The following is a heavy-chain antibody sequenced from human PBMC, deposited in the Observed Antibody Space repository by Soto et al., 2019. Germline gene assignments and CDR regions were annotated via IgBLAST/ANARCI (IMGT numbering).Heavy chain of an antibody. CDR1: GFTFSSYA. CDR3: AKTGMTTMTTAY. CDR2: ISGSGGST. Sequence: TGGSLRLSCAASGFTFSSYAMSWVRQAPGKGLEWVSAISGSGGSTYYADSVKGRLTISRDNSKNTLYLQMNSLRAEDTAVYYCAKTGMTTMTTAYWGQGTLVTVSS. V-gene: IGHV3-23*01. J-gene: IGHJ4*02. D-gene: IGHD4-17*01.